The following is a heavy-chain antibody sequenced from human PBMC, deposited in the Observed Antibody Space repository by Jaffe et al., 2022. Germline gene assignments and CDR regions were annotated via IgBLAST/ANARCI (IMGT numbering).Heavy chain of an antibody. J-gene: IGHJ4*02. CDR3: ARDHQYYYGSGSYRYFDY. CDR2: ISSSGSTI. V-gene: IGHV3-48*03. CDR1: GFTFSSYE. Sequence: EVQLVESGGGLVQPGGSLRLSCAASGFTFSSYEMNWVRQAPGKGLEWVSYISSSGSTIYYADSVKGRFTISRDNAKNSLYLQMNSLRAEDTAVYYCARDHQYYYGSGSYRYFDYWGQGTLVTVSS. D-gene: IGHD3-10*01.